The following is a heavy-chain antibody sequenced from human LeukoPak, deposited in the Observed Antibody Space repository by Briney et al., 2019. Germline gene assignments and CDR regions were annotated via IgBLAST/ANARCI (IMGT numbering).Heavy chain of an antibody. Sequence: ASVKVSCKASGYTFTSYAMHWVRQAPGQRLEWMGWINAGNGNTKYSQEFQGRVTITRDTSASTAYMELSRLRSDDTAVYYCARGLGHSLRYFDWLSPYYYYMDVWGKGTTVTISS. V-gene: IGHV1-3*01. D-gene: IGHD3-9*01. J-gene: IGHJ6*03. CDR2: INAGNGNT. CDR3: ARGLGHSLRYFDWLSPYYYYMDV. CDR1: GYTFTSYA.